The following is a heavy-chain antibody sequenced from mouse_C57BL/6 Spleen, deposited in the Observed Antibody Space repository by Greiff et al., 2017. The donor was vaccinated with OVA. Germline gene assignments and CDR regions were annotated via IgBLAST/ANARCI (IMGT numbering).Heavy chain of an antibody. V-gene: IGHV1-61*01. CDR1: GYTFTSYW. D-gene: IGHD1-1*01. CDR3: ARGGITTVVARYYYAMDY. J-gene: IGHJ4*01. Sequence: QVQLQQPGAELVRPGSSVKLSCKASGYTFTSYWMDWVKQRPGQGLEWIGNIYPSDSETHYNQKFKDKATLTVDKSSSTAYMQLSSLTSEDSAVYYCARGGITTVVARYYYAMDYWGQGTSVTVSS. CDR2: IYPSDSET.